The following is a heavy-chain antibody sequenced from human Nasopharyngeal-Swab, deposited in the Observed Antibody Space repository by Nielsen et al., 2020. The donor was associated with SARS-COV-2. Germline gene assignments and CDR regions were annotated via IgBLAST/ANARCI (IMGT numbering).Heavy chain of an antibody. D-gene: IGHD3-3*01. J-gene: IGHJ6*02. V-gene: IGHV3-21*01. CDR2: ISIISSYI. CDR3: ARDLSTGYYDFWSSYSNYYYYYGMDV. Sequence: VRQAPGKGLERVSSISIISSYIYYADSVKGRFTISRDNAKNSLYLQMNSLGPEDTAVYYCARDLSTGYYDFWSSYSNYYYYYGMDVWGQGTTVTVSS.